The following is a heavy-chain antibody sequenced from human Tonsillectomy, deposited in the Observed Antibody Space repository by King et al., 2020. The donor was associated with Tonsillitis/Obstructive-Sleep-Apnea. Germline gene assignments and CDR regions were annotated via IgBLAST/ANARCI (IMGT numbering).Heavy chain of an antibody. CDR1: GFTFDDYA. D-gene: IGHD6-13*01. V-gene: IGHV3-9*01. J-gene: IGHJ5*02. CDR2: ISWDSGSI. CDR3: AKGAAATRYNWFDP. Sequence: VQLVESGGGLVQPGRSLRLSCAASGFTFDDYAMHWVRQAPGKGLEWVSGISWDSGSIAYADSVKGRFTISRDNARNSLYLQMNGLRPEDTALYYCAKGAAATRYNWFDPWGQGTLVTVSS.